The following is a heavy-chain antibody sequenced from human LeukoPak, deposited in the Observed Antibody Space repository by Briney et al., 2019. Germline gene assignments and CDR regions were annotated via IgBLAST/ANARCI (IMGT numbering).Heavy chain of an antibody. D-gene: IGHD5/OR15-5a*01. CDR3: ARGVHGSPGGLDV. CDR1: GFTVSTKY. V-gene: IGHV3-53*01. CDR2: IYSGGDT. J-gene: IGHJ6*02. Sequence: GGSLRLSSVASGFTVSTKYMSWVRQAPGKGLEWGSVIYSGGDTYYADSVKGRFTISRDNSKNTLYLQMNSLRAEDTDVYYCARGVHGSPGGLDVWGQGTTVTVSS.